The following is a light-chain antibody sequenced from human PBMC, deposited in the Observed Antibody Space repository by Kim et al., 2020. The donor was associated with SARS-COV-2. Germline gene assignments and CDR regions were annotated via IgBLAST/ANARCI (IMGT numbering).Light chain of an antibody. J-gene: IGLJ2*01. CDR1: NIGSKA. Sequence: SYELTQPHSVSVATAQMARITCGGNNIGSKAVHWNQQKPGQDTVLVIYADSNWPSGIPERISGSNPGNTTTLTICRIEAGDEADYSCQVWESTSDHPVFGGGTQLTVL. CDR2: ADS. CDR3: QVWESTSDHPV. V-gene: IGLV3-12*01.